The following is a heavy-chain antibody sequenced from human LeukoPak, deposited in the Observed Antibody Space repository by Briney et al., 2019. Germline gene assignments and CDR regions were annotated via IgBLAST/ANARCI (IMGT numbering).Heavy chain of an antibody. CDR1: GGSISSYY. J-gene: IGHJ6*03. CDR2: IYTSGST. CDR3: ARGLKRGVRGVITPYYYYYMDV. V-gene: IGHV4-4*07. D-gene: IGHD3-10*02. Sequence: PSETLSLTCTVSGGSISSYYWSWIRQPAGKGLEWIGRIYTSGSTNYNPSLKSRVTMSVDTSKNQFSLKLSSVTAADTAVYYCARGLKRGVRGVITPYYYYYMDVWGKGTTVTISS.